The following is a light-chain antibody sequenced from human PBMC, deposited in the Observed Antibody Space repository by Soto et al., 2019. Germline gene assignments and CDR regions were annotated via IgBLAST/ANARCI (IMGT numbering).Light chain of an antibody. V-gene: IGLV2-14*03. J-gene: IGLJ3*02. CDR3: SSYTSSSTQV. Sequence: QSALPQPASVSGSPGQSITISCTGTTSDVGGYKFVSWYQQHPDKAPKLMIYDVINRPSGVSNRFSGSKSGNTASLTISGLRAEDEADYYCSSYTSSSTQVFGGGTKLTVL. CDR2: DVI. CDR1: TSDVGGYKF.